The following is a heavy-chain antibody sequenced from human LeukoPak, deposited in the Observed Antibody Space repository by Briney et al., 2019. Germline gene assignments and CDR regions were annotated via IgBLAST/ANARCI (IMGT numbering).Heavy chain of an antibody. CDR2: IYHSGST. CDR3: AGGPGWYDSSVCYYYMDV. Sequence: SETLSLTCTVSGGSISSYYWSWIRQPPGKGLEWIGYIYHSGSTKYNPSLKSRVTISVDTSKNQFSLKLSSVTAADTAVYYCAGGPGWYDSSVCYYYMDVWDKGTTVTVSS. CDR1: GGSISSYY. V-gene: IGHV4-59*01. J-gene: IGHJ6*03. D-gene: IGHD3-22*01.